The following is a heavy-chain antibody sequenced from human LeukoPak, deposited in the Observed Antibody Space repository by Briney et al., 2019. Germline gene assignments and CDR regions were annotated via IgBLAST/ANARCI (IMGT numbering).Heavy chain of an antibody. V-gene: IGHV4-59*01. CDR3: ARDQGTRYCSSTSCYAGGLDY. Sequence: SETLSLTCTVSGGSISSYYWSWIRQPPGKGLGWIGYIFYSGSTNYNPSLKSRVTISVDTSKNQFSLKLSSVTAADTAVYYCARDQGTRYCSSTSCYAGGLDYWGQGTLVTVSS. J-gene: IGHJ4*02. D-gene: IGHD2-2*01. CDR1: GGSISSYY. CDR2: IFYSGST.